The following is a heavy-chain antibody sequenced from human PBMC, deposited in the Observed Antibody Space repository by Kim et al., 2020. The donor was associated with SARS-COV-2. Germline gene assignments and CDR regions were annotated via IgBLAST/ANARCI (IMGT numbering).Heavy chain of an antibody. CDR1: GGSISSSSYY. Sequence: SETLSLTCTVSGGSISSSSYYWGWIRQPQGQWLEWLGSIYYSGSTYYNPSLKSRVTISVDTAKNQFLLKLSYVTAADTAVYSCARGGKRCLQFRGVYYFDDWGQGTLVTVSS. V-gene: IGHV4-39*06. CDR2: IYYSGST. J-gene: IGHJ4*02. D-gene: IGHD1-1*01. CDR3: ARGGKRCLQFRGVYYFDD.